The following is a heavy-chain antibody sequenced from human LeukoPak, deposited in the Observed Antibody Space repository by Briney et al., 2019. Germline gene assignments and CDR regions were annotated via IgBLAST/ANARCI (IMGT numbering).Heavy chain of an antibody. CDR3: AKVAIAARPRTSYFDY. D-gene: IGHD6-6*01. V-gene: IGHV3-21*04. CDR1: GFTFSSYS. CDR2: ISSSSSYI. J-gene: IGHJ4*02. Sequence: MSGGSLRLSCAASGFTFSSYSMNWVRQAPGKGLEWVSSISSSSSYIYYADSVKGRFTISRDNSKNTLYLQMNSLRAEDTAVYYCAKVAIAARPRTSYFDYWGQGTLVTVSS.